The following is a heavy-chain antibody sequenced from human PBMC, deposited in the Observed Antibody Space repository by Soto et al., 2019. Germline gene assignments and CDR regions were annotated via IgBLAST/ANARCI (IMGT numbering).Heavy chain of an antibody. CDR3: ARGPRSGSFDI. CDR1: GYIFITXF. D-gene: IGHD6-19*01. CDR2: INPDNGNT. J-gene: IGHJ3*02. Sequence: ASVKVXCKASGYIFITXFMHXXXQAPGQRLEWMGWINPDNGNTKYAENFQGRVSIIRDTSASTAYMELSSLRSEDTAVYYCARGPRSGSFDIWGQGTMVTVSS. V-gene: IGHV1-3*01.